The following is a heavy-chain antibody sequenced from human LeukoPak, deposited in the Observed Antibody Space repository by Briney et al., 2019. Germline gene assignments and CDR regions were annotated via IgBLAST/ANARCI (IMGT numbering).Heavy chain of an antibody. CDR2: INAGNGNT. V-gene: IGHV1-3*01. D-gene: IGHD2-2*01. Sequence: ASVKVSCKASGYTFTTYAMHWVRQAPGQGLEWMGWINAGNGNTKYSQKFQGRVTITADESTSTAYMELSSLRSEDTAVYYCARGDYCSSTSCYDFDYWGQGTLVTVSS. CDR3: ARGDYCSSTSCYDFDY. J-gene: IGHJ4*02. CDR1: GYTFTTYA.